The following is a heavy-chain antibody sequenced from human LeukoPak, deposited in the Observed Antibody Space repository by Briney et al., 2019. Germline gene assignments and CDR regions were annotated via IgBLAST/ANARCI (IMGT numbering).Heavy chain of an antibody. Sequence: GGSLRLSCAVSGFTFSSYWMSWVRQAPGKGREWVANIKQGGSEKYYADSVKGRFTISRDNAKNSLYLQMNSLRADDTAVYYCTRGNYGLDYWGQGTLVTVSS. D-gene: IGHD3-16*01. CDR1: GFTFSSYW. V-gene: IGHV3-7*03. CDR3: TRGNYGLDY. J-gene: IGHJ4*02. CDR2: IKQGGSEK.